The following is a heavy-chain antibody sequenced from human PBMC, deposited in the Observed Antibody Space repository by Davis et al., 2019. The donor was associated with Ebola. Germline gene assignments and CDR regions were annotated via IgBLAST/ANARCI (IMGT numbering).Heavy chain of an antibody. J-gene: IGHJ4*02. D-gene: IGHD2-2*01. V-gene: IGHV3-30*02. CDR2: ICYDGRNQ. CDR1: GFSFKDFG. Sequence: GESLKISCAASGFSFKDFGMHWVRQAPGKGLEWVAFICYDGRNQHYIDSVKGRFTISRDNSKNTLYLNMNNLRLEDTAVYYCAKDPAGHAAGDDYWGQGTLVTVSS. CDR3: AKDPAGHAAGDDY.